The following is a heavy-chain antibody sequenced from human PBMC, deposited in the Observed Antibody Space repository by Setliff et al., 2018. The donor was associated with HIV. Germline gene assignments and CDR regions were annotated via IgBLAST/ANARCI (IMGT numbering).Heavy chain of an antibody. D-gene: IGHD3-16*01. CDR3: ARSYYYSGNPGGEFDY. J-gene: IGHJ4*02. CDR1: GFTFNSYW. CDR2: INGDGSGT. V-gene: IGHV3-74*01. Sequence: GGSLRLSCAASGFTFNSYWMHWVRQATGKGLEWVSRINGDGSGTNYADSLTGRFTISSDNAKKMLFLQMNILRAEDTAVYYCARSYYYSGNPGGEFDYWGQGTLVTVSS.